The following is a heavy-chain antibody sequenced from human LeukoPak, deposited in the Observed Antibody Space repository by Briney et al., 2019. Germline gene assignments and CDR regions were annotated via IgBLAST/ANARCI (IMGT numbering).Heavy chain of an antibody. Sequence: ASVKVSCKASGYTFTSYYMHWVRQAPGQGLEWMGIINPSGGSTSYAQKFQGRVTMTRDTSTSTVYMELSSLRSEGTAVYYCARVRGVRGVYYYGMDVWGQGTTVTVSS. D-gene: IGHD3-10*01. CDR1: GYTFTSYY. J-gene: IGHJ6*02. CDR2: INPSGGST. CDR3: ARVRGVRGVYYYGMDV. V-gene: IGHV1-46*01.